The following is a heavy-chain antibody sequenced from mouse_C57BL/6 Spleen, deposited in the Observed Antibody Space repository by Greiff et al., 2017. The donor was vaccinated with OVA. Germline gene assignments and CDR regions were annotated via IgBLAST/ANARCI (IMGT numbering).Heavy chain of an antibody. CDR1: GFTFSDYG. CDR2: ISSGSSTI. J-gene: IGHJ2*01. Sequence: EVQLQESGGGLVKPGGSLKLSCAASGFTFSDYGMHWVRQAPEKGLEWVAYISSGSSTIYYADTVKGRFTISRDNAKNTLFLQMTSLRSEDTAMYYCARTPYYYGSSYYVDYWGQGTTLTVSS. V-gene: IGHV5-17*01. D-gene: IGHD1-1*01. CDR3: ARTPYYYGSSYYVDY.